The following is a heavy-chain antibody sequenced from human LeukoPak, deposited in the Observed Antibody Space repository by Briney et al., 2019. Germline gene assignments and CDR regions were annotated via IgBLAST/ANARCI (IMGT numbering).Heavy chain of an antibody. J-gene: IGHJ4*02. CDR2: ISAYNGNT. CDR3: ARDPLAQYYDFWSGYSYGFYY. D-gene: IGHD3-3*01. Sequence: ASVKVSCKASGYTFTSYGISWVRQAPGQGLEWMGWISAYNGNTNYAQKLQGRGTMTTDTSTSTAYMELRSLRSDDTAVYYCARDPLAQYYDFWSGYSYGFYYWGPGTLVTVSS. CDR1: GYTFTSYG. V-gene: IGHV1-18*01.